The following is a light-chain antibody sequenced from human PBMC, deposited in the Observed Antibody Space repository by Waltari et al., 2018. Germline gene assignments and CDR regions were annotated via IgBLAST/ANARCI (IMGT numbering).Light chain of an antibody. V-gene: IGKV1-39*01. J-gene: IGKJ4*01. CDR2: AAS. Sequence: DLQMNPSPTSVSASLGDRVTITCRSSQNINTYLNWLQQRPGQPPKLLIYAASTLQSGVPSRFSGRGSGTHFTLTITGLQPEDFATYYCQQSFNTAPLTFGGGTKVEI. CDR3: QQSFNTAPLT. CDR1: QNINTY.